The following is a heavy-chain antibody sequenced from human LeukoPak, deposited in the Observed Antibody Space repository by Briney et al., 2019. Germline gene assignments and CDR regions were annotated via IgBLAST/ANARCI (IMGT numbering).Heavy chain of an antibody. CDR1: GFTFSSYS. CDR3: ARGALGGDYAYWYFDL. V-gene: IGHV3-21*01. Sequence: PGGSLRLSCAASGFTFSSYSMNWVRQAPGKGLEWVSSISSSSSYIYYADSVKGRFTISRDKAKNSLYLQMNSLRPEDMAVYYCARGALGGDYAYWYFDLWGRSTLVTVSS. CDR2: ISSSSSYI. D-gene: IGHD4-17*01. J-gene: IGHJ2*01.